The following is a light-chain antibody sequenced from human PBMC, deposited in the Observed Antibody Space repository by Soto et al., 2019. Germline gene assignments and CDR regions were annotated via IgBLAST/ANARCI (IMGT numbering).Light chain of an antibody. CDR2: DAS. CDR1: QSISSW. V-gene: IGKV1-5*01. J-gene: IGKJ2*01. CDR3: QQYNSYSPET. Sequence: DIQMTQSPSTLSASVGDRVTITCRASQSISSWLAWYQQKPGKAPKLLIYDASSLESGVPSRFSGSGSGTELTLPISSLQPDDFAAYYGQQYNSYSPETFGQGTKLEIK.